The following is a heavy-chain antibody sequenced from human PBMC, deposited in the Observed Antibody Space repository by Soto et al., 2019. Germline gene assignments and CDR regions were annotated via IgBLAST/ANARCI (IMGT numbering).Heavy chain of an antibody. Sequence: GSSLRLYCATSGFTFSSYDMHWVRQATGKGLEWVSAIGTAGDTYYPGSVRGRFTIPRENAKNSLYLQMNSLRAGDTAVYYCARAGRRDGYSDYDAFDIWGQGTMVTVSS. V-gene: IGHV3-13*01. D-gene: IGHD4-17*01. CDR2: IGTAGDT. CDR1: GFTFSSYD. J-gene: IGHJ3*02. CDR3: ARAGRRDGYSDYDAFDI.